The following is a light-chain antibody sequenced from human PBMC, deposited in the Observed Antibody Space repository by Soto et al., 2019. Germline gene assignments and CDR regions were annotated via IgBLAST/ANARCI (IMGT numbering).Light chain of an antibody. J-gene: IGKJ1*01. CDR3: QQYASSVT. V-gene: IGKV3-20*01. Sequence: DIVLTQSPGSLSLSPGERATLSCRASQSFSSTFFGWFQQKPGQAPSLLIYGASSRATGIPDRFSGSGSGTDFTLTISRLEPEEFAVYYCQQYASSVTFGQGTKVEIK. CDR1: QSFSSTF. CDR2: GAS.